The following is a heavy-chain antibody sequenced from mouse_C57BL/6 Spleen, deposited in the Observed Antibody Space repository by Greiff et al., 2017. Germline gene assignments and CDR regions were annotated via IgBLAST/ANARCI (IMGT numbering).Heavy chain of an antibody. J-gene: IGHJ2*01. CDR1: GYTFTSYW. V-gene: IGHV1-52*01. CDR3: ARGYYCSRYFDY. CDR2: IDPSDSET. Sequence: QVHVKQPGAELVRPGSSVKLSCKASGYTFTSYWMHWVKQRPIQGLEWIGNIDPSDSETHYNQKFKDKATLTVDKSSSTAYMQLSSLTSEDSAVYYCARGYYCSRYFDYWGQGTTLTVAS. D-gene: IGHD1-1*01.